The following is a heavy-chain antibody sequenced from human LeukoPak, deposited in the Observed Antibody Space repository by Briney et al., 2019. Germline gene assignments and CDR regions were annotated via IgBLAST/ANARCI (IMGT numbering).Heavy chain of an antibody. V-gene: IGHV1-69*02. D-gene: IGHD2-2*02. CDR1: GGTFSSYT. CDR2: IIPILGIA. CDR3: ARVRYCSSTSCYTFDY. Sequence: SVKVSCKASGGTFSSYTIRWVRQAPGQGLEWIGRIIPILGIANYAQKFQGRVTITADKSTSTAYMELSSLRSEDTALYYCARVRYCSSTSCYTFDYWGQGTLVTVSS. J-gene: IGHJ4*02.